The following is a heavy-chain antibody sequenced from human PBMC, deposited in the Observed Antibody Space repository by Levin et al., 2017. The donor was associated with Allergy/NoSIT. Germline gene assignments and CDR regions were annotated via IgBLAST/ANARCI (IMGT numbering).Heavy chain of an antibody. CDR2: ISSGSSAI. CDR1: GFTFSSTS. J-gene: IGHJ6*02. CDR3: ARGRSSGRAGMDV. D-gene: IGHD6-19*01. Sequence: ETLSLTCAASGFTFSSTSINWVRQAPGKGLEWVSYISSGSSAIYYADSVKGRFTISRDNAQNSVYLQMNSLRDEDTAVYYCARGRSSGRAGMDVWGQGTTVTVSS. V-gene: IGHV3-48*02.